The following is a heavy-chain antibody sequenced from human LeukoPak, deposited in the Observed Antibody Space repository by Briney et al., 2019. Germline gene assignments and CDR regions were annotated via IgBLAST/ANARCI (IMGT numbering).Heavy chain of an antibody. V-gene: IGHV1-3*01. CDR2: INAGNGNA. CDR1: GYTFTSYA. J-gene: IGHJ5*02. D-gene: IGHD3-10*01. Sequence: GASVKVSCKASGYTFTSYAMHWVRQAPGQRLDWIASINAGNGNAKYSQKFQGRVTITRDTSASTAYMELSSLRSEDTAVYYCARDPSMVRGVNNWFDPWGQGTLVTVSS. CDR3: ARDPSMVRGVNNWFDP.